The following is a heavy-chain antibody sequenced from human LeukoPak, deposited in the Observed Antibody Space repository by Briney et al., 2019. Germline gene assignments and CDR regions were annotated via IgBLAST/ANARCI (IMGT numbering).Heavy chain of an antibody. V-gene: IGHV3-23*01. Sequence: PGRSLRLFCAASGFTFRNYAMGWVRQAPGKGLEWVSVISAADGDNTYYADSVKGRFSISRDNSNYTLHLQMNSLRAEDTAVFYCAKFKGHYYYDSSGYCDNWGQGTLVTVSS. CDR2: ISAADGDNT. CDR1: GFTFRNYA. CDR3: AKFKGHYYYDSSGYCDN. J-gene: IGHJ4*02. D-gene: IGHD3-22*01.